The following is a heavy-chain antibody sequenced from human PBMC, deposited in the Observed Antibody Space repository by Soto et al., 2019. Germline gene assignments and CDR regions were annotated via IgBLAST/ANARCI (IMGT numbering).Heavy chain of an antibody. CDR3: ARLRTTVVTPLGYYFDY. CDR2: IDPSDSYT. Sequence: PVESLKISCNGSGYSFTSYWISWVRQMPGKGLEWMGRIDPSDSYTNYSPSFQGHVTISADKSISTAYLQWSSLKASDTAMYYCARLRTTVVTPLGYYFDYWGQGTLVTVSS. J-gene: IGHJ4*02. D-gene: IGHD4-17*01. V-gene: IGHV5-10-1*01. CDR1: GYSFTSYW.